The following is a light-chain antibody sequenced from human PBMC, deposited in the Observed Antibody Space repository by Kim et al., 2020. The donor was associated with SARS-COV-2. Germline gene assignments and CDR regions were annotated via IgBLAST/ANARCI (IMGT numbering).Light chain of an antibody. Sequence: QSVLTQPPSVSAAPGQKVTISCSGRSSNIGNNYVSWYQQLPGTAPKVLIYDNNKRPSGIPDRFSGSKSGTSATLGITGLQTGDEADYYCGRWDRSLSAVVFGGGTQLTVL. CDR3: GRWDRSLSAVV. CDR1: SSNIGNNY. J-gene: IGLJ2*01. V-gene: IGLV1-51*01. CDR2: DNN.